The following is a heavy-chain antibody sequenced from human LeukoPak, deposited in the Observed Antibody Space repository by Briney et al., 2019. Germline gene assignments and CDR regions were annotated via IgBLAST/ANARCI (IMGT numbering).Heavy chain of an antibody. J-gene: IGHJ5*02. V-gene: IGHV4-30-2*01. CDR2: IYHSGST. CDR1: GGSISSGGYS. Sequence: PSQTLSLTCAVSGGSISSGGYSWSWIRQPPGKGLEWIGYIYHSGSTYYNPSLKSRVTISVDRSKNQFSLKLSSVTAADTAVYYCARMVRRESHYYGSGSSWFDPWGQGTLVTVSS. CDR3: ARMVRRESHYYGSGSSWFDP. D-gene: IGHD3-10*01.